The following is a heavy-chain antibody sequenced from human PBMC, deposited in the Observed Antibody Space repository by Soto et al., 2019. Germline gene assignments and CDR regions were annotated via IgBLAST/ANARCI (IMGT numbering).Heavy chain of an antibody. CDR3: ARDNGVGP. D-gene: IGHD2-8*01. Sequence: QVQLQESGPGLVKPSQTLSLPCTVSGGSISGGDYYWSWIRQPPGKGLEWIGYIYDSGSTYYNSSLKSRVNITLDPAQVQSSLKLTSVTAAYTAVYYCARDNGVGPWGQGTLVTVSS. V-gene: IGHV4-30-4*01. J-gene: IGHJ5*02. CDR1: GGSISGGDYY. CDR2: IYDSGST.